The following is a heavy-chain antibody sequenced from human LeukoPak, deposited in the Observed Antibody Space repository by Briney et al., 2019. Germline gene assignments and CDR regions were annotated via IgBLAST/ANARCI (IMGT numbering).Heavy chain of an antibody. Sequence: GASVKISCQVSGYTFTDYYMHWVQQAPGKGLEWMGLDDPEDGETIYVEKFQGRVTITADTTTDTAYMELSSLRSEGTAVYYCATLGYCTNGVCYDIDYWGQGTLVTVSS. J-gene: IGHJ4*02. CDR1: GYTFTDYY. D-gene: IGHD2-8*01. CDR2: DDPEDGET. V-gene: IGHV1-69-2*01. CDR3: ATLGYCTNGVCYDIDY.